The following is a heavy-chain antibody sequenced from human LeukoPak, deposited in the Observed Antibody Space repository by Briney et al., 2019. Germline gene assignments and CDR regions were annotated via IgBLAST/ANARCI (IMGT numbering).Heavy chain of an antibody. J-gene: IGHJ6*02. V-gene: IGHV3-21*01. CDR3: ARNSRDGYNTAYYYYYGMDV. CDR2: ISSSSSYI. CDR1: GFTFSSYS. D-gene: IGHD5-24*01. Sequence: PGGSLRLSCAASGFTFSSYSMNWVRQAPGKGLEWVSSISSSSSYIYYADSVKGRFTISRDNAKNSLYLQMNSLRAEDTAVYYCARNSRDGYNTAYYYYYGMDVWGQGTTVTVSS.